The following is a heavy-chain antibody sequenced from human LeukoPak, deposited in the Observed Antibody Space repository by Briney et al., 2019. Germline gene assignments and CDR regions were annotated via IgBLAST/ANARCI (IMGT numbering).Heavy chain of an antibody. D-gene: IGHD1-1*01. V-gene: IGHV4-59*02. Sequence: PSETLSPTCSVSGGSVNNYYWAWIRQSPGKTLEWIAYVFYNGYTSYNPSLKSRATISIDTSRNQFSLQLSSVTAADTAVYFCARIPPYNSGRGGFDYWGQGTLVTVSS. CDR3: ARIPPYNSGRGGFDY. CDR2: VFYNGYT. J-gene: IGHJ4*02. CDR1: GGSVNNYY.